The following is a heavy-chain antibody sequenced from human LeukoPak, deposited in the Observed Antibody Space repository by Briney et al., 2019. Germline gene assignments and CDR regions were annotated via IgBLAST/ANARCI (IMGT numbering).Heavy chain of an antibody. CDR3: ARDGDTAIKFDP. Sequence: ASVKVSCKASGGTFSSYAISWVRQAPGQGLEWMGWINPNSGGTNYAQKFQGRVTMTRDTSISTAYMELSRLRSDDTAVYYCARDGDTAIKFDPWGQGTLVTVSS. CDR2: INPNSGGT. J-gene: IGHJ5*02. V-gene: IGHV1-2*02. CDR1: GGTFSSYA. D-gene: IGHD5-18*01.